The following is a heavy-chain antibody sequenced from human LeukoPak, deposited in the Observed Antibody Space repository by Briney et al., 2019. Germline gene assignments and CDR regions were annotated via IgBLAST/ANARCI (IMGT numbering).Heavy chain of an antibody. V-gene: IGHV4-38-2*02. CDR3: ARDSSSWYAYYYGMDV. CDR2: IYHSGST. Sequence: SETLSLTCAVSGYSISSGYYWGWTRQPPGKGLEWIVSIYHSGSTYYNPSLKSRVTISVDTSKNQFSLKLSSVTAADTAVYYCARDSSSWYAYYYGMDVWGKGTTVTVSS. CDR1: GYSISSGYY. J-gene: IGHJ6*04. D-gene: IGHD6-13*01.